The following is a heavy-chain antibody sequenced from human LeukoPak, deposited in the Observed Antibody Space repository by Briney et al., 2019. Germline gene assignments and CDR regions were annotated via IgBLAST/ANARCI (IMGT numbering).Heavy chain of an antibody. Sequence: ASVKVSCKASGYTFTSYDINWVRQATGQGLEWMGWMNPNSGNTGYAQKFQGRVTMTRNTSISTAYMELSSLRSEDTAVYYCARRPVLGGYFQHWGQGTLVTVSS. D-gene: IGHD1-26*01. CDR2: MNPNSGNT. CDR3: ARRPVLGGYFQH. J-gene: IGHJ1*01. V-gene: IGHV1-8*01. CDR1: GYTFTSYD.